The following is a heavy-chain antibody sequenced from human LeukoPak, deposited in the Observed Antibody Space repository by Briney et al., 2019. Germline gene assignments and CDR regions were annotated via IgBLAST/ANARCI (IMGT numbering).Heavy chain of an antibody. CDR2: IYTSGST. J-gene: IGHJ4*02. Sequence: PSETLSLTCTVSGGSISSYYWSWIRQPPGKGLEWIGYIYTSGSTNYSPSLKSRVTISVDTSKNQFSLKLSSVTAADTAVYYCARHVRLGIRGWYFDYWGQGTLVTVSS. CDR1: GGSISSYY. V-gene: IGHV4-4*09. CDR3: ARHVRLGIRGWYFDY. D-gene: IGHD7-27*01.